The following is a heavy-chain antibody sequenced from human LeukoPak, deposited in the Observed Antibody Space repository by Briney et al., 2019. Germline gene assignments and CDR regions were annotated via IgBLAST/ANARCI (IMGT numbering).Heavy chain of an antibody. CDR1: GFTFSSYS. CDR3: ARVRSVDIVAPFDY. V-gene: IGHV3-21*01. CDR2: ISSSSSYI. Sequence: GGSLRLSCAASGFTFSSYSMNWVRQAPGKGLEWVSSISSSSSYIYYADSVKGRFTISRDNAKNSLYLQMNSLRAEDTAVYYCARVRSVDIVAPFDYWGQGTLVTVSS. D-gene: IGHD5-12*01. J-gene: IGHJ4*02.